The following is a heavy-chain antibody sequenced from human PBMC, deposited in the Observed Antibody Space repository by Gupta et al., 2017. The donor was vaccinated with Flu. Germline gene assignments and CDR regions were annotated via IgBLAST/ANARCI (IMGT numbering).Heavy chain of an antibody. CDR3: ARDSPNYYGSGSYLDWFDP. D-gene: IGHD3-10*01. J-gene: IGHJ5*02. V-gene: IGHV4-38-2*02. CDR2: IYHSGST. Sequence: QVQLQESGPGLVKPSETLSLTCAVSGYSISSGYYWGWIRQPPGKGLEWIGSIYHSGSTYYNPSLKSRVTISVDTSKNQFSLKLSSVTAADTAVYYCARDSPNYYGSGSYLDWFDPWGQGTLVTVSS. CDR1: GYSISSGYY.